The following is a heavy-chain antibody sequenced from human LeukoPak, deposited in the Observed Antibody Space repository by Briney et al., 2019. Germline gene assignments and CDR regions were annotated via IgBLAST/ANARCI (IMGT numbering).Heavy chain of an antibody. CDR1: GGSISSYY. V-gene: IGHV4-59*01. J-gene: IGHJ6*02. CDR3: ASTSSGSYSHYYYGMDV. D-gene: IGHD1-26*01. CDR2: IYYSGGT. Sequence: PSETLSLTCTVSGGSISSYYWSWIRQPPGKGLEWIGYIYYSGGTNYNPSLKSRVTISVDTSKNQFSLKLSPVTAADTAVYYCASTSSGSYSHYYYGMDVWGQGTTVTVSS.